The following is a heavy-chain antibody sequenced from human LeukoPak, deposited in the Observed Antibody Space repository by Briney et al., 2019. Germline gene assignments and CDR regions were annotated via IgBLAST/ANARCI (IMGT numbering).Heavy chain of an antibody. V-gene: IGHV3-9*01. Sequence: GGSLRLSCAASGFTFDDYAMHWVRHAPGKGLEWVSGISWNSGSIGYADSVKGRFTISRDNAKNSLYLQMNSLRAEDTALYYCAKDQGVWFGELSYFQHWGQGTLVTVSS. D-gene: IGHD3-10*01. CDR3: AKDQGVWFGELSYFQH. J-gene: IGHJ1*01. CDR1: GFTFDDYA. CDR2: ISWNSGSI.